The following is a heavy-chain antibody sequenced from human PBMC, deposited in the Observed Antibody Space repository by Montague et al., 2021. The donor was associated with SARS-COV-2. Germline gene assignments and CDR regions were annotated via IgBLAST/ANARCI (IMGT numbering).Heavy chain of an antibody. V-gene: IGHV3-23*01. Sequence: SRRLSWAASGFTFSTYPMHWVRQAPGKGLEWVSSIGAGVSSTFYADSVKGRFTVSRDNSKNTLYLQMNSLRAEDTAVYYCASSYIPNKYYEVYWGQGTLVTVSS. CDR1: GFTFSTYP. J-gene: IGHJ4*02. D-gene: IGHD2/OR15-2a*01. CDR2: IGAGVSST. CDR3: ASSYIPNKYYEVY.